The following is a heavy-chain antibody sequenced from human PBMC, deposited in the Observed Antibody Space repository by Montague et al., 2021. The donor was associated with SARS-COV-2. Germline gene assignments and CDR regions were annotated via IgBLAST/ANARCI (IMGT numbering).Heavy chain of an antibody. D-gene: IGHD4-17*01. CDR3: ARDGDYGGTWYSFLQN. Sequence: CAISGDSVSSDTAACHSIRKSPSTGLEWLGRTVYRSQWHTDSAASVRSRISFSGDISKNQFSLHLNSVTPEDTAIYYCARDGDYGGTWYSFLQNWGQGTLVIVSS. J-gene: IGHJ1*01. CDR2: TVYRSQWHT. V-gene: IGHV6-1*01. CDR1: GDSVSSDTAA.